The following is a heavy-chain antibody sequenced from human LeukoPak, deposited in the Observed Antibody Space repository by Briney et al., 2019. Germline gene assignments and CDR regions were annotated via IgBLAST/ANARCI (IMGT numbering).Heavy chain of an antibody. J-gene: IGHJ4*02. V-gene: IGHV3-23*01. D-gene: IGHD6-19*01. CDR1: GFTFSSYW. Sequence: GGSLRLSCAAPGFTFSSYWMHWVRQAPGKGLEWVSAIRGSGGGTYYADSVKGRFTISRDNSKNTLYLQMNSLRDEDTALYYCAKAGIGVVGYFDYWGQGTLVTVSS. CDR3: AKAGIGVVGYFDY. CDR2: IRGSGGGT.